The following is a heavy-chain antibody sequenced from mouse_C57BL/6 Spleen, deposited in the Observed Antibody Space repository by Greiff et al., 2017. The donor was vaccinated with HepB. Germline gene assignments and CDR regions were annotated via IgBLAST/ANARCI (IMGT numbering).Heavy chain of an antibody. J-gene: IGHJ1*03. CDR1: GFTFSSYA. V-gene: IGHV5-9-1*02. Sequence: EVQLVESGEGLVKPGGSLKLSCAASGFTFSSYAMSWVRQTPEKRLEWVAYISSGGDYIYYADTVKGRFTISRDNARNTLYLQMSSLKSEDTAMYYCTRDRSGSSYGYFDVWCTGTTVTVSS. D-gene: IGHD1-1*01. CDR3: TRDRSGSSYGYFDV. CDR2: ISSGGDYI.